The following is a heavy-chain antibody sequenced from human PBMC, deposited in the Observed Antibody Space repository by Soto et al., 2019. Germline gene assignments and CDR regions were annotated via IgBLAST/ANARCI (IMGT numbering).Heavy chain of an antibody. CDR3: ARAYSGSFNY. D-gene: IGHD1-26*01. CDR1: GGSISSGGYY. CDR2: IYYSGST. Sequence: TLSLTCPVSGGSISSGGYYWSWIRQHPGKGLEWIGYIYYSGSTYYNPSLKSRVTISVDTSKSQFSLKLSSVTAADTAVYYCARAYSGSFNYWGQGTLVTVSS. J-gene: IGHJ4*02. V-gene: IGHV4-31*03.